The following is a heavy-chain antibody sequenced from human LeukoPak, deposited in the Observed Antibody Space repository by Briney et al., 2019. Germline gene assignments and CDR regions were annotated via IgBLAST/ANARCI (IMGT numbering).Heavy chain of an antibody. Sequence: PSETLSLTCSVSAGAISTYYWSWIRQPPGKGLEWIGHIYYNGNTNYSPSLKSRVTISIDMSKNQFSLKLSSVTAADTAVYYCASLGDFDIWGQGTMVTVSS. J-gene: IGHJ3*02. CDR1: AGAISTYY. V-gene: IGHV4-59*01. CDR2: IYYNGNT. D-gene: IGHD3-10*01. CDR3: ASLGDFDI.